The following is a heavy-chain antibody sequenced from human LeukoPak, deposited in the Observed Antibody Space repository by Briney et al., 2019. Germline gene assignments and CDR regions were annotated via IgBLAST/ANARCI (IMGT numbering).Heavy chain of an antibody. J-gene: IGHJ4*02. Sequence: PGGSLRLSCAASGFTFSSYAMSWVRQAPGKGLEWVSAISGSGGSTYYADSVKGRFTISRDNSKNTLYLQMNSLRAEDTAVYYCAKDRRDCSGDSCYDTFADYWGQGTLVTVSS. CDR1: GFTFSSYA. CDR2: ISGSGGST. D-gene: IGHD2-15*01. CDR3: AKDRRDCSGDSCYDTFADY. V-gene: IGHV3-23*01.